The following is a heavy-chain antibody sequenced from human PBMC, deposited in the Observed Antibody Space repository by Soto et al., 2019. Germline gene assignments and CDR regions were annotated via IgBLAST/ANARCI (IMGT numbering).Heavy chain of an antibody. D-gene: IGHD7-27*01. CDR1: GGSISSGDYY. CDR3: ARGLSGDKVDY. Sequence: QVQLQESGPGLVKPSQTLSLTCTVSGGSISSGDYYWSWIRQSPGKGLEWIGHIYDRGSTYSNPSLNSRVFILVDTSKHQCSLNLNSVAAADTAVYFCARGLSGDKVDYWGRGTLVTVSS. J-gene: IGHJ4*02. CDR2: IYDRGST. V-gene: IGHV4-30-4*01.